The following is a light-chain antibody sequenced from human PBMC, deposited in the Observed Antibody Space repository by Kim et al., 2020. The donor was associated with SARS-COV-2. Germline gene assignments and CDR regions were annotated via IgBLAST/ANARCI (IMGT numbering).Light chain of an antibody. J-gene: IGLJ3*02. V-gene: IGLV2-11*01. CDR3: CSYAGISTWV. CDR1: RWDGGGSNY. CDR2: DVT. Sequence: GQSVTISCAGTRWDGGGSNYVSWYQQHPGKAPKHMIYDVTKRPSGVPERFSGSKSGNTASMTISGLQSEYEAVYYCCSYAGISTWVFGGGTQLTVL.